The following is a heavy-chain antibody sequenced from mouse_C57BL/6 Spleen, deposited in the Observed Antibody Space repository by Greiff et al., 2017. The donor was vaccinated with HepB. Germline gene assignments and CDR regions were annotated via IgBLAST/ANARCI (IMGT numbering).Heavy chain of an antibody. D-gene: IGHD2-4*01. CDR2: IYPRDGST. J-gene: IGHJ3*01. Sequence: VKLQQSDAELVKPGASVKISCKVSGYTFTDHTIHWMKQRPEQGLEWIGYIYPRDGSTKYNEKFKGKATLTADKSSSTAYMQLNSLTSEDSAVYFCARGDYDYDKGFAYWGQGTLVTVAA. V-gene: IGHV1-78*01. CDR1: GYTFTDHT. CDR3: ARGDYDYDKGFAY.